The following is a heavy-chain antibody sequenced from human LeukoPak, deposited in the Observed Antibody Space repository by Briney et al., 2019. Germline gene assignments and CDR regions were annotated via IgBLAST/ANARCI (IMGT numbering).Heavy chain of an antibody. J-gene: IGHJ4*02. CDR1: LGTFSSYA. V-gene: IGHV1-69*13. CDR3: ASKLPAGAFDY. CDR2: IIPIFGTA. D-gene: IGHD7-27*01. Sequence: AASVKVSCKASLGTFSSYAISWVRQAPGQGLEWMGGIIPIFGTANYARKFQGRVTITADESTSTAYMELSSLRSEDTAVYYCASKLPAGAFDYWGQGTLVTVSS.